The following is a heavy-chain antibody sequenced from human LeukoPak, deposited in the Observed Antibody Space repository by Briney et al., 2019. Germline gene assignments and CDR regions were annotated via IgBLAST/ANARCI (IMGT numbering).Heavy chain of an antibody. V-gene: IGHV3-53*01. CDR2: IYSGGST. J-gene: IGHJ4*02. D-gene: IGHD3-10*01. CDR3: ARDYYGSGSYYVDY. Sequence: GGSLRLSCAASGFTVSSNYMSWVRQAPGKGLEWVSVIYSGGSTYYADSVKGRFTISRDNSKNALYLQMNSLRAEDTAVYYCARDYYGSGSYYVDYWGQGTLVTVYS. CDR1: GFTVSSNY.